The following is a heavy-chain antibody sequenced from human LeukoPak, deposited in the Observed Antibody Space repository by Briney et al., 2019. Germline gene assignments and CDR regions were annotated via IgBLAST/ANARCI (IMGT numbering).Heavy chain of an antibody. J-gene: IGHJ5*02. V-gene: IGHV4-39*07. D-gene: IGHD5-24*01. CDR3: ARGVERWLQSYNWFDP. Sequence: SETLSLTCTVSGGSISSSSYYWGWIRQPPGKGLEWIGSIYYSGSTYYNPSLKSRVTISVDTSKNQFSLKLSSVTAADTAVYYCARGVERWLQSYNWFDPWGQGTLVTVSS. CDR2: IYYSGST. CDR1: GGSISSSSYY.